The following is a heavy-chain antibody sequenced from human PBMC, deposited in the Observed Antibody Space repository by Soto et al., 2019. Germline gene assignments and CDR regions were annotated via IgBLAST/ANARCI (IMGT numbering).Heavy chain of an antibody. CDR2: ISYDGSNK. D-gene: IGHD5-18*01. J-gene: IGHJ4*02. V-gene: IGHV3-30*18. Sequence: GGSLRLSCAASGFTFSSYGMHWVRQAPGKGLEWVAVISYDGSNKYYADSVKGRFTISRDNSKNTLYLQMDSLRAEDTAVYYCAKESRRQLWFRGLGYWGQGTLVTISS. CDR3: AKESRRQLWFRGLGY. CDR1: GFTFSSYG.